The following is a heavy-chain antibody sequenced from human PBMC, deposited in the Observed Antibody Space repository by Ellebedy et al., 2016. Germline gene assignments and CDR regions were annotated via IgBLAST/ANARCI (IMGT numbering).Heavy chain of an antibody. Sequence: GESLKISXAASGFTFSDYYMTWIRQAPGKGLEWVSHISSSGSTIYYADSVKGRFTISRDNAKNSLYLQMNSLRAEDTAFYYCAKDGVGARMGDFDYWGQGTLVTVSS. CDR1: GFTFSDYY. CDR3: AKDGVGARMGDFDY. CDR2: ISSSGSTI. D-gene: IGHD3-16*01. J-gene: IGHJ4*02. V-gene: IGHV3-11*01.